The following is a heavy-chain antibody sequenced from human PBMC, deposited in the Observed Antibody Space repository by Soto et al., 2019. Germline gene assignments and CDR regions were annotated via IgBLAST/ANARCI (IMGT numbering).Heavy chain of an antibody. CDR2: IYYSGST. Sequence: PSETLSLTCTVSGGSISSYYWSWIRQPPGKGLEWIGYIYYSGSTNYNPSLKSRVTISVDTSKNQFSLKLSSVTAADTAVYYCARTVSPPPGIAVAGYYFDYWGQGTLVTVSS. J-gene: IGHJ4*02. D-gene: IGHD6-19*01. CDR3: ARTVSPPPGIAVAGYYFDY. V-gene: IGHV4-59*01. CDR1: GGSISSYY.